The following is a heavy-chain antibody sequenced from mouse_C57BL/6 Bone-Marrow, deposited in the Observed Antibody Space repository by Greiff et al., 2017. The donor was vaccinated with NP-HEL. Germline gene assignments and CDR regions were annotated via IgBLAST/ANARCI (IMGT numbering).Heavy chain of an antibody. D-gene: IGHD1-1*01. J-gene: IGHJ2*01. V-gene: IGHV5-12*01. CDR3: ARHDRTTVVSFDY. CDR2: ISNGGGST. Sequence: EVKLMESGGGLVQPGGSLKLSCAASGFTFSDYYMYWVRQTPEKRLEWVAYISNGGGSTYYPDTVKGRFTISSENAKNNLYLQMSRLKSEETAMYYCARHDRTTVVSFDYWGQGTTLTVSS. CDR1: GFTFSDYY.